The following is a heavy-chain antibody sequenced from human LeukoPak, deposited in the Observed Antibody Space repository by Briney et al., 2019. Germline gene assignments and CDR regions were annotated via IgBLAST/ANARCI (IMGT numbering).Heavy chain of an antibody. CDR1: GYTFTGYY. J-gene: IGHJ4*02. CDR2: INPNSGGT. V-gene: IGHV1-2*02. CDR3: ARAKVVTIFGVVIIPPDY. Sequence: ASVKVSCKASGYTFTGYYMHWVRQAPGQGLEWMGWINPNSGGTNYAQKFQGRVTMTRDTSISTAYMELSRLRSDDTAVYYCARAKVVTIFGVVIIPPDYWGQGTLVTVSS. D-gene: IGHD3-3*01.